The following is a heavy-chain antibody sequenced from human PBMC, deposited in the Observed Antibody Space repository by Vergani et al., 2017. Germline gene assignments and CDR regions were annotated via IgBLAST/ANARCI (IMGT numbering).Heavy chain of an antibody. CDR2: IRSSSSYI. CDR3: ARDGYYDFWSGYPSSLYYYYGMDV. CDR1: GFTFSSYS. Sequence: EVQLVESGGGLVQPGGSLRLSCAASGFTFSSYSMNWVRQAPGKGLEWVSSIRSSSSYIYYAYSLKGRFTISRDNAKNSLYLQMNSLRAEDTAVYYCARDGYYDFWSGYPSSLYYYYGMDVWGQGTTVTVSS. D-gene: IGHD3-3*01. J-gene: IGHJ6*02. V-gene: IGHV3-21*01.